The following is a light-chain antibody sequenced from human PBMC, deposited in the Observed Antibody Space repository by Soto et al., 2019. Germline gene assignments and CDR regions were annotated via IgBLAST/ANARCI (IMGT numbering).Light chain of an antibody. CDR1: SSNIGAGYD. V-gene: IGLV1-40*01. Sequence: QSVLTQTPSVSGAPGQTVTISCTGSSSNIGAGYDVHWYQQFPGTAPKLLIDANSNRPSGVPDRFYGSKSGTSASLAITGLQAEDEADYYCQSHDSSLSGWVFGGGTKLTVL. J-gene: IGLJ3*02. CDR3: QSHDSSLSGWV. CDR2: ANS.